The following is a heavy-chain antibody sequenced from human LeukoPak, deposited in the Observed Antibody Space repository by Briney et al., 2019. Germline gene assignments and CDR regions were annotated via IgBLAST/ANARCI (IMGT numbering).Heavy chain of an antibody. CDR1: GGSISSYY. Sequence: KPSETLSLSCTVSGGSISSYYWSWIRQPPGKGLEWIGYIYYSGSTNYNPSLKSRVTISVDTSKNQFSLKLSSVTAADTAVYYCARLKGNSIVATDYWGQGTLVTVSS. CDR3: ARLKGNSIVATDY. D-gene: IGHD5-12*01. CDR2: IYYSGST. V-gene: IGHV4-59*08. J-gene: IGHJ4*02.